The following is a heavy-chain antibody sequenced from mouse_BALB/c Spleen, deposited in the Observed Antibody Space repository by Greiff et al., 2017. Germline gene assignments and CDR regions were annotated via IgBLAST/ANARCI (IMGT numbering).Heavy chain of an antibody. CDR2: ISDGGSYT. J-gene: IGHJ3*01. D-gene: IGHD2-4*01. Sequence: EVKLVESGGGLVKPGGSLKLSCAASGFTFSDYYMYWVRQTPEKRLEWVATISDGGSYTYYPDSVKGRFTISRDNAKNNLYLQMSSLKSEDTAMYYCARDRDYPFAYWGQGTLVTVSA. CDR3: ARDRDYPFAY. V-gene: IGHV5-4*02. CDR1: GFTFSDYY.